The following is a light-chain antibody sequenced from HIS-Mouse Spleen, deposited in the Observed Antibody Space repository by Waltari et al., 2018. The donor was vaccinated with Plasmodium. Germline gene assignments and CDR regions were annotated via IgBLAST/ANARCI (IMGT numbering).Light chain of an antibody. V-gene: IGLV3-10*01. CDR1: ALPKKY. J-gene: IGLJ3*02. CDR2: EDS. CDR3: YSTDSSGNHRV. Sequence: SYELTQPPSVSVSPGQTARITCSGDALPKKYAYWYQQKSGQAPVLVIYEDSKRPSGIHERFSGSRSGKMAPLTISGAQVEDEADYYCYSTDSSGNHRVFGGGTKLTVL.